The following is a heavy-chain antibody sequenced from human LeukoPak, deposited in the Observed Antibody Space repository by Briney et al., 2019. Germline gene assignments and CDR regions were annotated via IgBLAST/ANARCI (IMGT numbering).Heavy chain of an antibody. V-gene: IGHV3-48*04. D-gene: IGHD3-22*01. CDR3: ARDPSRPYYYDSSGLPPFDP. CDR2: ISSSSSTI. Sequence: GGSLRLSCAASGFTFSSYSMNWVRQAPGKGLEGVSYISSSSSTIYYADSVKGRFTISRDNAKNSLYLQMNSLRAEDTAVYYCARDPSRPYYYDSSGLPPFDPWGQGTLVTVSS. J-gene: IGHJ5*02. CDR1: GFTFSSYS.